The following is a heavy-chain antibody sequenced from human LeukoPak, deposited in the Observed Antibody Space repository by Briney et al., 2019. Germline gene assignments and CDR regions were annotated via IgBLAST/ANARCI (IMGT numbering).Heavy chain of an antibody. CDR2: IYYSGST. CDR3: ARDTLPDRATDY. D-gene: IGHD1-14*01. J-gene: IGHJ4*02. Sequence: SETLSLTCTVSGRSISSGGYFWRWIRQHSGKGLECIGYIYYSGSTYYNPSLKSRVTTSVDTSKNQYSLELSSVTAADTAVYYCARDTLPDRATDYWGQGTLVSVSS. CDR1: GRSISSGGYF. V-gene: IGHV4-31*03.